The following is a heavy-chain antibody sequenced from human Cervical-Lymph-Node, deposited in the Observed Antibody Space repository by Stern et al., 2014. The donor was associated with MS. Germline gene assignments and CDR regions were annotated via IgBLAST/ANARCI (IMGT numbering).Heavy chain of an antibody. CDR3: ARGKFFSGWLFDY. CDR2: VYSSETP. J-gene: IGHJ4*02. V-gene: IGHV4-61*02. Sequence: QVQLQESGPGLVKPSETLSLICTVSGGSLSGSSDYWTWIRQTAGKGLEWIGRVYSSETPHYTPSLRVRFSISISTSKNVFSLRVTSVTAADTAVYFCARGKFFSGWLFDYWGQGILVTVSS. D-gene: IGHD6-19*01. CDR1: GGSLSGSSDY.